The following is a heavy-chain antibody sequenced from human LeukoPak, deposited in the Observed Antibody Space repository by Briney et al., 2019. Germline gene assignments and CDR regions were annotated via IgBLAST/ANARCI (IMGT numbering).Heavy chain of an antibody. CDR1: GGSISSSSYY. Sequence: SETLSLTCTVSGGSISSSSYYWGWIRQPPGKGLEWIGSIYYSGSTYYNPSLKSRVTISVDTSKNQFSLKLSSVTAADTAVYYCARLHIVVVTDAFDIWGQGTMVTVSS. J-gene: IGHJ3*02. CDR3: ARLHIVVVTDAFDI. CDR2: IYYSGST. D-gene: IGHD2-21*01. V-gene: IGHV4-39*07.